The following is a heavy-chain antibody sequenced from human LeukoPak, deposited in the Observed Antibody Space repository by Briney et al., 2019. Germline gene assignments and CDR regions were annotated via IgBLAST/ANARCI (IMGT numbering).Heavy chain of an antibody. CDR2: SSPYNGNT. CDR1: GYTFTSYG. Sequence: ASVKVSCKASGYTFTSYGITWVRQAPGQGLEWMGWSSPYNGNTNYAQKFRGRVTMTRDTSISTVYMYLSRLNSDDTAMYYCARDMRPIFGSDIHNHRFYFMHVWGNGTTVTISS. CDR3: ARDMRPIFGSDIHNHRFYFMHV. J-gene: IGHJ6*03. D-gene: IGHD3-10*01. V-gene: IGHV1-18*01.